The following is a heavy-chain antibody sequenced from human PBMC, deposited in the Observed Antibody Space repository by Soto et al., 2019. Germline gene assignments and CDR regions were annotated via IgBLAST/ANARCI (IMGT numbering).Heavy chain of an antibody. Sequence: PGGSLRLSCAASGFTFSSYSMNWVRQAPGKGLEWVSYISSSSSTIYYADSVKGRFTISRDNAKNSLYLQMNSLRDEDTAVYYCARSGIYDFWSGYYEYGMDVWGQGTTVTVSS. CDR2: ISSSSSTI. CDR3: ARSGIYDFWSGYYEYGMDV. J-gene: IGHJ6*02. CDR1: GFTFSSYS. V-gene: IGHV3-48*02. D-gene: IGHD3-3*01.